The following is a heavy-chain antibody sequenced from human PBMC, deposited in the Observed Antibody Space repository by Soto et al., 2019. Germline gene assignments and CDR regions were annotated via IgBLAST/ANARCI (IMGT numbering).Heavy chain of an antibody. Sequence: SETLSLTCAVYGGSFSGYYWSWIRQPPGKGLEWIGEINHSGSTNYNPSLKSRVTISVDTSKSQFSLKLSSVTAADTAVYYCARSAVVSVFDYWGQGTLVTVSS. CDR1: GGSFSGYY. CDR2: INHSGST. V-gene: IGHV4-34*01. D-gene: IGHD3-22*01. J-gene: IGHJ4*02. CDR3: ARSAVVSVFDY.